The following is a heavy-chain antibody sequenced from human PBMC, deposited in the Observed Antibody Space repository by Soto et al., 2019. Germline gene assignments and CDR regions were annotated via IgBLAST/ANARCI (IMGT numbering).Heavy chain of an antibody. CDR2: IYPGDSDT. J-gene: IGHJ5*02. V-gene: IGHV5-51*01. D-gene: IGHD5-12*01. CDR3: ARRERRDGYNANWFDP. Sequence: PGESLKISCQGSGYSFTSYWIGWVRQMPGKGLEWMGIIYPGDSDTRYSPSFQGQVTISADKSISTAYLQWSSLKASDTAMYYCARRERRDGYNANWFDPWGQGALVTVSS. CDR1: GYSFTSYW.